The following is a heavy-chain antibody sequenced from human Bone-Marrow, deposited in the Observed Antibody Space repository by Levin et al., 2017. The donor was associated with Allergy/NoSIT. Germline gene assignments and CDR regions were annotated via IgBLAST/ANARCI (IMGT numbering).Heavy chain of an antibody. CDR3: AKGGYSYGYPILYWFDP. V-gene: IGHV1-2*06. Sequence: GASVKVSCKASGYTFTGYYMHWVRQAPGQGLEWMGRINPNSGGTNYAQKFQGRVTMTRDTSISTAYMELSRLRSDDTAVYYCAKGGYSYGYPILYWFDPWGQGTLVTVSS. D-gene: IGHD5-18*01. CDR2: INPNSGGT. CDR1: GYTFTGYY. J-gene: IGHJ5*02.